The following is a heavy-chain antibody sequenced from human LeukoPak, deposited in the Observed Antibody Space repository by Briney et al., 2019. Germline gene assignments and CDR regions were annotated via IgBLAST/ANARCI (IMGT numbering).Heavy chain of an antibody. V-gene: IGHV4-31*03. J-gene: IGHJ3*02. CDR3: AKVPNYYDSSGYNDAFDI. CDR2: IYYSGST. CDR1: GGSINSGDYY. Sequence: SETLSLTCTVSGGSINSGDYYWSWIRQHPGKGLEWTGYIYYSGSTYYNPSLKSRVTISVDTSKNHFSLKLSSVTAADTAVYYCAKVPNYYDSSGYNDAFDIWGQGTMVTVSS. D-gene: IGHD3-22*01.